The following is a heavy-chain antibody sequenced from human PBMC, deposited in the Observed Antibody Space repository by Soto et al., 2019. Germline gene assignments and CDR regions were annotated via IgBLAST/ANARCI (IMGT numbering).Heavy chain of an antibody. V-gene: IGHV3-48*02. CDR3: ARGYCSGGSCYSGDLFDY. CDR1: GFTFSSYN. D-gene: IGHD2-15*01. J-gene: IGHJ4*02. CDR2: ISTSSTPI. Sequence: EVQLVESGGGLVQPGGSLRLSCAASGFTFSSYNMNWVRQAPGKGLEWVSYISTSSTPIYYADSVKGRFTISRDNAKNSLYLQMNSLRDEDTAVYYCARGYCSGGSCYSGDLFDYWGQGTLVTVSS.